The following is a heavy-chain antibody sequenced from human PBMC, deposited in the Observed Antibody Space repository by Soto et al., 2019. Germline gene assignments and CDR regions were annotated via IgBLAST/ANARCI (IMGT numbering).Heavy chain of an antibody. Sequence: QEQLQESGPGLVRPSQTLSLTCTVSAGSISTINYYWSWIRLHPEKGLEWIGYISYSGSTFYHSSLKSRVTISLDTSKKQFSLTLTSVTAADTAVYYCARSAQWDGFDPWGQGTMVTVSS. D-gene: IGHD2-8*01. V-gene: IGHV4-31*03. CDR2: ISYSGST. CDR3: ARSAQWDGFDP. J-gene: IGHJ3*01. CDR1: AGSISTINYY.